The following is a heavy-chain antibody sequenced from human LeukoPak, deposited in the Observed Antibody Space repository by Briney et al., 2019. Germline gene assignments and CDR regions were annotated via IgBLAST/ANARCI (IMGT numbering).Heavy chain of an antibody. CDR2: INPNSGGT. CDR3: ARVDSGSYSGSLDY. Sequence: GASLKVSCKASGYTFTGYYMHWVRQAPGQGLEWLGWINPNSGGTNYAQKCQGRTTMTRDTSISTAYMELSRLRSDDTAVYYCARVDSGSYSGSLDYWGQGNLVTVSS. V-gene: IGHV1-2*02. D-gene: IGHD1-26*01. J-gene: IGHJ4*02. CDR1: GYTFTGYY.